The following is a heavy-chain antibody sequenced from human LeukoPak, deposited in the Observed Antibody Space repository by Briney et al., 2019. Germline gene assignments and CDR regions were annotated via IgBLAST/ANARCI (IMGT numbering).Heavy chain of an antibody. J-gene: IGHJ6*03. CDR3: ARGSDCSSTSCYPYYYYYMDV. CDR2: IIPIFGTA. V-gene: IGHV1-69*05. D-gene: IGHD2-2*01. Sequence: SVKVSCKASGGTFSSYAISWVRQAPGQGLEWLGGIIPIFGTANYAQKFQGRVTITTDESTSTTYMELSSLRSEDTAVYYCARGSDCSSTSCYPYYYYYMDVWGKGTTVTVS. CDR1: GGTFSSYA.